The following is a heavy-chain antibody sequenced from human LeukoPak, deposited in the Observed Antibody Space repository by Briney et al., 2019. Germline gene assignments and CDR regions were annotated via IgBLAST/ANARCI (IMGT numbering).Heavy chain of an antibody. CDR1: GGSISSGSYY. D-gene: IGHD5-18*01. CDR3: ARSRGYSDY. CDR2: IYASGST. Sequence: PSETLSLTCTVSGGSISSGSYYWSWIPQPAGKGLEWIGRIYASGSTNYNPSLKSRVTMSVDTTKNQFSLKLSSVTAADAAVYYCARSRGYSDYWGQGTLVTVSS. J-gene: IGHJ4*02. V-gene: IGHV4-61*02.